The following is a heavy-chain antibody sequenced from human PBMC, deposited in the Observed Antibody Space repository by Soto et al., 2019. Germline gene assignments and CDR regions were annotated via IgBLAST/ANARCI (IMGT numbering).Heavy chain of an antibody. Sequence: PGESLKISCKGSGYSFTSYWIGWVRQMPVKGLEWMGIIYPGDSDTRYSPSFQGQVTISADKSISTAYLQWSSLKASDTAMYYCARLAVAGKTYDAFDIWGQGTMVTVSS. D-gene: IGHD6-19*01. CDR2: IYPGDSDT. V-gene: IGHV5-51*01. J-gene: IGHJ3*02. CDR1: GYSFTSYW. CDR3: ARLAVAGKTYDAFDI.